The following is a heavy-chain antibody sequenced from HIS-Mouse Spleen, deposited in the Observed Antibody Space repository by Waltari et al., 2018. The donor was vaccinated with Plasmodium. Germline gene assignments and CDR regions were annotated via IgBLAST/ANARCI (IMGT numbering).Heavy chain of an antibody. V-gene: IGHV4-34*01. D-gene: IGHD2-21*02. CDR3: ARGRRIVVVTAPRGFFDY. CDR2: IKHSEST. CDR1: GGSFSGYY. Sequence: QVQLQQWGAGLLKPSETLSLTCAVYGGSFSGYYWSWIRQPPGKGLEWIGEIKHSESTNDNPALKSRVTISVDTAKNQFSLKLGSVTAAGTAVYYCARGRRIVVVTAPRGFFDYWGQGTLVTVSS. J-gene: IGHJ4*02.